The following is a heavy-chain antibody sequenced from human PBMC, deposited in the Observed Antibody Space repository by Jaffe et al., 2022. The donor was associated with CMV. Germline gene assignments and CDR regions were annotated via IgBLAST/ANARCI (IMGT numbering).Heavy chain of an antibody. D-gene: IGHD3-22*01. CDR2: ISWNSGSI. J-gene: IGHJ4*02. Sequence: EVQLVESGGGLVQPGRSLRLSCAASGFTFDDYAMHWVRQAPGKGLEWVSGISWNSGSIGYADSVKGRFTISRDNAKNSLYLQMNSLRAEDTALYYCAKAGGGYYDNPLGYWGQGTLVTVSS. CDR1: GFTFDDYA. CDR3: AKAGGGYYDNPLGY. V-gene: IGHV3-9*01.